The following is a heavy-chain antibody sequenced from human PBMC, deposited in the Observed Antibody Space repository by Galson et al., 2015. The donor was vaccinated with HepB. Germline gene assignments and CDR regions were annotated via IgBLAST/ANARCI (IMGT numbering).Heavy chain of an antibody. J-gene: IGHJ6*02. D-gene: IGHD3-16*01. V-gene: IGHV3-30-3*01. CDR2: ISYDGSSK. CDR1: GFTFSSYA. CDR3: ARGRITFGGFGGMDV. Sequence: SLRLSCAASGFTFSSYALHWVRQAPGKGLEWLAVISYDGSSKYYADSVKGRFTISRDNSKNRLYLEMNSLGTEDTAMYYCARGRITFGGFGGMDVWSQGTTVTVSS.